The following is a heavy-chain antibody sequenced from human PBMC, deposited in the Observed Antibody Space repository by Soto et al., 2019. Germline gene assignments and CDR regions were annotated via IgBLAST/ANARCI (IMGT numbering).Heavy chain of an antibody. J-gene: IGHJ6*03. V-gene: IGHV1-18*01. CDR1: GYTFTSYG. CDR2: ISAYNGNT. D-gene: IGHD3-10*01. CDR3: ARVLWFEELSPNYYYMDV. Sequence: ASVKVSCKASGYTFTSYGISWVRQAPGQGLEWMGWISAYNGNTNYAQKLQGRVTMTTDTSTSTAYMELRSLRSDDTAVYYCARVLWFEELSPNYYYMDVWSKGTTVTVSS.